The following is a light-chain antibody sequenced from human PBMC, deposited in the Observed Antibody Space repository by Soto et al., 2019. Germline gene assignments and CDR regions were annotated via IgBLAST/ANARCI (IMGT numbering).Light chain of an antibody. J-gene: IGKJ5*01. V-gene: IGKV1-5*03. Sequence: DIPLTQSPSTLSASLLDRITIXSRASQSISNWLAWYQQKAGKAPKLLIYQASSLESGVPPRFSGSGSGTDFALTISSLQPEDFATYYCQQGYSTPITFGQGTRLENK. CDR3: QQGYSTPIT. CDR1: QSISNW. CDR2: QAS.